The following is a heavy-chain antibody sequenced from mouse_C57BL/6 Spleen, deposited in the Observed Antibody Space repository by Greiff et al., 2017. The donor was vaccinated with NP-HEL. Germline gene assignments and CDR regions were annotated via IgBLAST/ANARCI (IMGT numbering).Heavy chain of an antibody. CDR3: ARRETTVVGAMDY. D-gene: IGHD1-1*01. J-gene: IGHJ4*01. Sequence: QVHVKQSGAELVKPGASVKMSCKASGYTFTSYWITWVKQRPGQGLEWIGDIYPGSGSTNYNEKFKSKATLTVDTSSSTAYMQLSSLTSEDSAVYYCARRETTVVGAMDYWGQGTSVTVSA. CDR2: IYPGSGST. CDR1: GYTFTSYW. V-gene: IGHV1-55*01.